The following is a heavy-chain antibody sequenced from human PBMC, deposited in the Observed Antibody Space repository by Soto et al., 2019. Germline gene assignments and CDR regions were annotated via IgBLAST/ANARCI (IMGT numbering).Heavy chain of an antibody. CDR3: AKDRPPLGYCSGGSCYSYFDY. Sequence: QVQLVESGGGVVQPGRSLRLSCAASGFTFSSYGMHWVRQAPGKGLEWVAVISYDGSNKYYADSVKGRFTISRDNSKNTLYLQRNSLRAEDTAVYYCAKDRPPLGYCSGGSCYSYFDYWGQGTLVTVSS. CDR1: GFTFSSYG. V-gene: IGHV3-30*18. D-gene: IGHD2-15*01. J-gene: IGHJ4*02. CDR2: ISYDGSNK.